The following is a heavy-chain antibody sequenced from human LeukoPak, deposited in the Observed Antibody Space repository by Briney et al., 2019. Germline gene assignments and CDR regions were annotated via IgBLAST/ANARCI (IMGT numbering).Heavy chain of an antibody. J-gene: IGHJ6*02. CDR3: ARRCVGDCYQKNFGLDV. Sequence: SVKVSCKASGGTFSSYAISWVRQAPGQGLEWMGGIIPIFGTANYAQKFQGRVTITADESTSTAYMELSSLRSNDTAVYYCARRCVGDCYQKNFGLDVWGQGTTVTVSS. CDR1: GGTFSSYA. D-gene: IGHD2-21*02. V-gene: IGHV1-69*13. CDR2: IIPIFGTA.